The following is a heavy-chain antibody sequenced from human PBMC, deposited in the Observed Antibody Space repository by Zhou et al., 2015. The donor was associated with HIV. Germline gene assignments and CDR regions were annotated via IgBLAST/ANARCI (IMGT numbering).Heavy chain of an antibody. J-gene: IGHJ6*02. D-gene: IGHD5-18*01. CDR2: IIPIFGTA. CDR3: AVWIQLWLSPYYYYYGMDV. Sequence: QVQLVQSGAEVKKPGSSVKVSCKASGGTFSSYAISWVRQAPGQGLEWMGGIIPIFGTANYAQKFQGRVTITADESTSTAYMELSSLRSEDTAVYYCAVWIQLWLSPYYYYYGMDVWGQGTTVTVSS. V-gene: IGHV1-69*01. CDR1: GGTFSSYA.